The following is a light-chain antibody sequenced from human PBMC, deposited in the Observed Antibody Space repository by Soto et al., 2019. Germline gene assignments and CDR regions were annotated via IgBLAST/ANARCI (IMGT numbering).Light chain of an antibody. CDR1: QSISGY. J-gene: IGKJ5*01. Sequence: EIVLTQSPVTLSLSPGERATLSCRASQSISGYLAWYQQKPGQAPRLLLYDVSNRATGIPARFSGSGSGTDFTLTISRLENEDFAIYYCQQRNYWKVTFRQGTRLEIK. V-gene: IGKV3-11*01. CDR3: QQRNYWKVT. CDR2: DVS.